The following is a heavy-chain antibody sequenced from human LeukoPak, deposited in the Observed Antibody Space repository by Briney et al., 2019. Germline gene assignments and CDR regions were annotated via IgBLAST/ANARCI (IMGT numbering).Heavy chain of an antibody. CDR1: GGSIGSYY. Sequence: PSETLSLTCTASGGSIGSYYWSWIRQPPGKGLEWIGYIYYSGSTNYNPSLNSRVTISVDTSKNQFSLKLSSVTAADTAVYYCARGIYSYGYDYWGQGTLVTVSS. CDR2: IYYSGST. V-gene: IGHV4-59*01. J-gene: IGHJ4*02. CDR3: ARGIYSYGYDY. D-gene: IGHD5-18*01.